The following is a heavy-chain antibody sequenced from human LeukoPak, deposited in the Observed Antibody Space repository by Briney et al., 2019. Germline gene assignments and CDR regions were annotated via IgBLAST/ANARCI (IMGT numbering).Heavy chain of an antibody. CDR3: ARTRGYSDYELDY. CDR2: INPSGGTT. D-gene: IGHD5-12*01. Sequence: ASVKVSCKASGYTFSTYYMHWVRQAPGQGLEWMGIINPSGGTTKHAQRFQGRVTMTRDTSTSTVYMELSSLRSEDTAVYYCARTRGYSDYELDYWGQGTLVTVSS. V-gene: IGHV1-46*01. CDR1: GYTFSTYY. J-gene: IGHJ4*02.